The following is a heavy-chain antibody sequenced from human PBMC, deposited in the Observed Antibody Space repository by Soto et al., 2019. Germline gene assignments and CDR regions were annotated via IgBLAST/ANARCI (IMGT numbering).Heavy chain of an antibody. CDR1: GYTFTKYG. J-gene: IGHJ6*02. V-gene: IGHV1-18*01. D-gene: IGHD3-3*01. CDR2: ISGYNGNT. CDR3: ARVAALIPISHGLDA. Sequence: QVQLVQSGAEVKKPGASVKVSCKASGYTFTKYGITWVRQAPGHGLEWLGWISGYNGNTHFAQRLQGRVNMTADTSTSTAYMEVTSLRPDDTAIYYCARVAALIPISHGLDAWGQGTTVTVSS.